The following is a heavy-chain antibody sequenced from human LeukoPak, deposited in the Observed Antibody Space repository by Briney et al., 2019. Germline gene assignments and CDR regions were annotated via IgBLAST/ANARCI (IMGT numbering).Heavy chain of an antibody. V-gene: IGHV4-59*01. Sequence: SETLSLTCAVSGGSISSYYWSWIRQPPGKGLEWIGYIYYSGSTNYNPSLKSRVTISVDTSKNQFSLKLSSVTAADTAVYYCARGGNFSWFDPWGQGTLVTVSS. CDR3: ARGGNFSWFDP. CDR2: IYYSGST. CDR1: GGSISSYY. J-gene: IGHJ5*02. D-gene: IGHD4-23*01.